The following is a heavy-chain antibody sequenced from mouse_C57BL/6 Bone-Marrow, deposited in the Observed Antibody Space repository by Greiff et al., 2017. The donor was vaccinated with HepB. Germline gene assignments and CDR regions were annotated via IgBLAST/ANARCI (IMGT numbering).Heavy chain of an antibody. CDR3: ARSSCYYAMDY. J-gene: IGHJ4*01. V-gene: IGHV1-81*01. Sequence: VKLMESGAELARPGASVKLSCKASGYTFTSYGISWVKQRTGQGLEWIGEIYPRSGNTYYNEKFKGKATLTADKSSSTAYMELRSLTSEDSAVYFCARSSCYYAMDYWGQGTSVTVSS. CDR2: IYPRSGNT. CDR1: GYTFTSYG.